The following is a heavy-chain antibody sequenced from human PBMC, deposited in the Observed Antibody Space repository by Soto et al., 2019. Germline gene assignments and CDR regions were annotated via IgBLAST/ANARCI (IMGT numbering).Heavy chain of an antibody. CDR2: IYNGGSP. Sequence: SETLSLTCPVDGASIGNDYWSWLQQPPGKRLEYIGFIYNGGSPNYNPSLESRLTISPDTSQNQFSLKLKSVTAADTAVYYCARSGYSYGPNPLLYWGQGTLVTVS. J-gene: IGHJ4*02. CDR1: GASIGNDY. D-gene: IGHD5-18*01. CDR3: ARSGYSYGPNPLLY. V-gene: IGHV4-59*01.